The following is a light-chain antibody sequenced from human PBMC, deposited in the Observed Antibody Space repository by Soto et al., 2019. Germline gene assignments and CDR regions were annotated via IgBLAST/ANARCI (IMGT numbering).Light chain of an antibody. V-gene: IGLV2-23*01. Sequence: QSALTQPASVSGSPGQSITISCTETSSDVGSYNLVSWYQQHPGKAPKLMIYEGSKRPSGVSNRFSGSKSGNTASLTISGLQAEDEADYYCCSYAGSSTPVVFGGGTKLTVL. CDR3: CSYAGSSTPVV. J-gene: IGLJ2*01. CDR2: EGS. CDR1: SSDVGSYNL.